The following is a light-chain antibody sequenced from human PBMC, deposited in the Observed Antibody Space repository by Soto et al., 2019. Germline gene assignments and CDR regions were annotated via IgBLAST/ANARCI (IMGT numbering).Light chain of an antibody. CDR3: QGYDSSLTVL. CDR1: GSTFGAGSD. V-gene: IGLV1-40*01. Sequence: QSVLTQPPSVSGAPGQRVTISCTGSGSTFGAGSDVHWYQQVPGTAPKLLISYNTNRPSGVPDRFSGSKSGTSASLAISGLQAEDEADYYCQGYDSSLTVLFGGGTKLTVL. CDR2: YNT. J-gene: IGLJ2*01.